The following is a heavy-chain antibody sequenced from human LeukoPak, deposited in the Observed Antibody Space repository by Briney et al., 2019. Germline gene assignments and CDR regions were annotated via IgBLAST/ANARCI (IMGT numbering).Heavy chain of an antibody. J-gene: IGHJ4*02. D-gene: IGHD5-12*01. Sequence: GGSMRLSCVASGFTFSNAWMSWVRQAQGKGLEWVGRTKSEPDGGTTVYAASVKGRFTISRDDSKNTLFLQMNNLKTEDTAIYYCATGGYSGYPDWGQGTLVTVSS. V-gene: IGHV3-15*01. CDR2: TKSEPDGGTT. CDR3: ATGGYSGYPD. CDR1: GFTFSNAW.